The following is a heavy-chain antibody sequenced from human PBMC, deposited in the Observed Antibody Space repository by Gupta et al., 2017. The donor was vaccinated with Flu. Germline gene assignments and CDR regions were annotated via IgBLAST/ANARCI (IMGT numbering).Heavy chain of an antibody. CDR2: IIPIFDTA. D-gene: IGHD2-2*01. J-gene: IGHJ6*03. CDR3: ARGVGDCSSTSCYYFYYYIDV. Sequence: RQAPGQGLEWMGGIIPIFDTANYAQKLQGRVTITADKSTSTVYMELSSLRSEDTAVYYCARGVGDCSSTSCYYFYYYIDVWGKGTTVTVSS. V-gene: IGHV1-69*06.